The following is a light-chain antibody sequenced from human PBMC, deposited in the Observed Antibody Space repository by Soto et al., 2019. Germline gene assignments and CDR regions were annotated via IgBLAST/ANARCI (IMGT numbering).Light chain of an antibody. V-gene: IGLV2-8*01. CDR3: SSYAGSNNLYV. J-gene: IGLJ1*01. Sequence: QSVLTQPPSASGSPGQSVTISCTGTSSDVGGYNYVSWYQQHPGKAPKLMIYEVSKRPSGVPDRFSGSKSGNTASLTVSGLQAEDEADYYCSSYAGSNNLYVVGTGTKVTVL. CDR1: SSDVGGYNY. CDR2: EVS.